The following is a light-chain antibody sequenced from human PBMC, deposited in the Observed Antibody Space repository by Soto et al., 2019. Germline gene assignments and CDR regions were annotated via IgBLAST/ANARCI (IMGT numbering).Light chain of an antibody. CDR1: SSDVGGYKY. V-gene: IGLV2-14*01. J-gene: IGLJ2*01. CDR2: QVS. Sequence: QSALTQPASVSGSPGQSITISCTGTSSDVGGYKYVSWYQQHPGKVPKLMIYQVSNRPSGISNRFSGSKSGTTAYQTISGLQSEDEADYYCSSYTTTSTVVFGGGTKLSVL. CDR3: SSYTTTSTVV.